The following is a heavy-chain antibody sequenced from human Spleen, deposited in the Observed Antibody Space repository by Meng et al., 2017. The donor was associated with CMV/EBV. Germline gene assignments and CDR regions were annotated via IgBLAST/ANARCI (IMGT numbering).Heavy chain of an antibody. Sequence: GGSLRLSCAASGFTFRDYSVNWVRQAPGKGLEWVSVIGVNADDTYYADSVKGRFTISRDNSKNTLHLQINSLTAEDTAVYYCAKGRSGSSTSCSNYWGQGTLVTVSS. D-gene: IGHD2-2*01. J-gene: IGHJ4*02. CDR2: IGVNADDT. CDR1: GFTFRDYS. CDR3: AKGRSGSSTSCSNY. V-gene: IGHV3-23*01.